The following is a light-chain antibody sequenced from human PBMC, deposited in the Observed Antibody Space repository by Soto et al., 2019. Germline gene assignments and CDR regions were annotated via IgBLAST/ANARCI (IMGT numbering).Light chain of an antibody. CDR2: GAS. J-gene: IGKJ1*01. Sequence: EMVMTQSPAILSVSPGESATLSCRASQSVNSNYLAWYQQHPGQPPRLLVYGASSRATGIADRFSGSGSGTDFTLTISRLEPEDFAVYYCQQYDNSAWTFGHGTKVDIK. CDR1: QSVNSNY. V-gene: IGKV3-20*01. CDR3: QQYDNSAWT.